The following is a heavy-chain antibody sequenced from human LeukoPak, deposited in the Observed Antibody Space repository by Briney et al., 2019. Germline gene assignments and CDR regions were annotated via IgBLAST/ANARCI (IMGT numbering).Heavy chain of an antibody. CDR3: AKSNSGWYVPPSD. J-gene: IGHJ4*02. Sequence: GRSLRLSCAVSGLSFSDYGMHWVRQAPGKGLEWVAVISYDGSHMYYADSVKGRFTISRDNSKNTLYLQMNSLRAEDPAVYYCAKSNSGWYVPPSDWGQGTLVTVSS. D-gene: IGHD6-19*01. CDR2: ISYDGSHM. CDR1: GLSFSDYG. V-gene: IGHV3-30*18.